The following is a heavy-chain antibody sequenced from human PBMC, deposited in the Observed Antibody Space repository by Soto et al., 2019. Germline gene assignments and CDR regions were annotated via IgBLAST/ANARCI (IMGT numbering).Heavy chain of an antibody. CDR2: INPSGGST. J-gene: IGHJ4*02. D-gene: IGHD6-19*01. V-gene: IGHV1-46*01. CDR3: VRDGRGSYSSGWYYFDY. Sequence: ASVKVSCKASGYTFTSYYMHWVRQAPGQGLEWMGIINPSGGSTSYAQKFQGRVTMTRDTSTSTVYMELSSLRSEDTAVYYCVRDGRGSYSSGWYYFDYWGQGTLVTVSS. CDR1: GYTFTSYY.